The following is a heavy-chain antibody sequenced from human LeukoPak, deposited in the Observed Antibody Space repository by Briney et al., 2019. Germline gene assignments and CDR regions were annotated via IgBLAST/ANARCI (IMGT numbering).Heavy chain of an antibody. V-gene: IGHV3-7*01. CDR1: GFTFSSYW. D-gene: IGHD3-10*01. J-gene: IGHJ4*02. Sequence: GGSLRLSCAASGFTFSSYWMSWVRQAPGKGLEWVANIKQDGSEKYYVDSVKGRFTISRDNAKNSLYLQMNSLRAEDTAVYYCARVPLYYYYGSGSYSIDYWGQGTLVTVSS. CDR2: IKQDGSEK. CDR3: ARVPLYYYYGSGSYSIDY.